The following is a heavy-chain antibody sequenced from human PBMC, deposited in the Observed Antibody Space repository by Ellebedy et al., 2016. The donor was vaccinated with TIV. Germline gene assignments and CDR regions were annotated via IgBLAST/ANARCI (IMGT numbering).Heavy chain of an antibody. J-gene: IGHJ4*02. CDR1: GFTFSSYG. CDR3: AKDGGDSSSWGTH. V-gene: IGHV3-30*18. D-gene: IGHD6-13*01. CDR2: ISYDGSNK. Sequence: GESLKISXAASGFTFSSYGMHWVRQAPGKGLEWVAVISYDGSNKYYADSVKGRFTISRDNSKNTLYLQMNSLRAEDTAVYYCAKDGGDSSSWGTHWGQGTLVTVSS.